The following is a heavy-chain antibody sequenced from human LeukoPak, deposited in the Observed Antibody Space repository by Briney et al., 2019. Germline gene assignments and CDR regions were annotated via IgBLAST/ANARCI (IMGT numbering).Heavy chain of an antibody. CDR1: GGSFSGYY. V-gene: IGHV4-34*01. Sequence: SEILSLTCAVYGGSFSGYYWSWIRQPPGKGLEWIGEINDSGRTNYNPSLKSRVTISVDTPKNQFSLKLSSMTAADTAVYYCATRTIAAPTSKFFDSWGQGTLVTVSS. D-gene: IGHD6-13*01. J-gene: IGHJ4*02. CDR3: ATRTIAAPTSKFFDS. CDR2: INDSGRT.